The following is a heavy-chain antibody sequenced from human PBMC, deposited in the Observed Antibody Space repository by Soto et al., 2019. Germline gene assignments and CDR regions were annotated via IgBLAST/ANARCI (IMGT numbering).Heavy chain of an antibody. CDR3: ARGTRTWHLDY. CDR1: GGSISSYY. CDR2: SYYSGST. D-gene: IGHD1-7*01. Sequence: QVQLQESGPGLVKPSETLSLTCTVSGGSISSYYWSWILQPPGKGLEWIGYSYYSGSTNYNPSIKSRVTISVDTSKYQFSLVLSSVTAADTAVYYCARGTRTWHLDYWGQGTLVTVCS. J-gene: IGHJ4*02. V-gene: IGHV4-59*01.